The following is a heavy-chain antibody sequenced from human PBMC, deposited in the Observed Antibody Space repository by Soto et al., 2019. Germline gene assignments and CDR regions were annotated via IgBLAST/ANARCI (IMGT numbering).Heavy chain of an antibody. V-gene: IGHV1-69*08. J-gene: IGHJ4*02. D-gene: IGHD3-10*01. CDR1: GGTFSRYT. CDR2: IIPILGIA. CDR3: ARDNYGSGKVTG. Sequence: QVQLVQSGAAVKKPGSSVKVSYKASGGTFSRYTIIWVRQAPGQWLAWMGRIIPILGIANYAQKFQGRVTITADKSTSTACMELSSLRSEDTAVYYCARDNYGSGKVTGWGQGTLVTVSS.